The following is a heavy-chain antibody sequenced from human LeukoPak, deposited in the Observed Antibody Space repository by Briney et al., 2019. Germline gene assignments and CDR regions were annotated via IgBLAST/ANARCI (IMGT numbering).Heavy chain of an antibody. V-gene: IGHV1-69*13. J-gene: IGHJ5*02. CDR2: IIPIFGTA. Sequence: GASVKVSCKASGGTFSSYAINWVRQAPGQGFEWMGGIIPIFGTANYAQKFQGRVTITADESTSTAYMELSSLGSEDTAVYHCARDLRNYDSSGEFDPWGQGTLVTVSS. D-gene: IGHD3-22*01. CDR3: ARDLRNYDSSGEFDP. CDR1: GGTFSSYA.